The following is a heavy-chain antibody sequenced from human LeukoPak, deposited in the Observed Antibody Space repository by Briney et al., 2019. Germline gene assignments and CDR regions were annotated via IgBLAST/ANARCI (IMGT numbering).Heavy chain of an antibody. D-gene: IGHD2-15*01. CDR3: ARGGRDFDY. CDR1: GFTFSSYW. Sequence: GGSLRLSCAASGFTFSSYWMSWVRQAPGKGLEWVANIKQDGSEKYYVDSVKGRFTISRDNAKDPLSLQMNSLRAEDTAVYYCARGGRDFDYWGQGTLVTVSS. CDR2: IKQDGSEK. J-gene: IGHJ4*02. V-gene: IGHV3-7*01.